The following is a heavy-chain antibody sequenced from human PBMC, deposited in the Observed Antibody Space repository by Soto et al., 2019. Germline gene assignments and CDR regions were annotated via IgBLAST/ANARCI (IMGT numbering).Heavy chain of an antibody. CDR3: ARGRTSIAAAVPPT. CDR2: IYYSGST. D-gene: IGHD6-13*01. J-gene: IGHJ5*02. Sequence: LSLTCTVSGGSISSGGYYWSWIRQHPGKGLEWIGYIYYSGSTYYNPSLKSRVTISVDTSKNQFSLKLSSVTAADTAVYYCARGRTSIAAAVPPTWGQGTLVTVSS. V-gene: IGHV4-31*03. CDR1: GGSISSGGYY.